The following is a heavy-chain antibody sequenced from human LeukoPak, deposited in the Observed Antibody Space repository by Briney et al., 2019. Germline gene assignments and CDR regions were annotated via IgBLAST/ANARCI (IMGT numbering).Heavy chain of an antibody. CDR2: ISSSGSTI. CDR1: GFTFSDYY. CDR3: VRQVRRDSSGPDY. V-gene: IGHV3-11*01. J-gene: IGHJ4*02. D-gene: IGHD3-22*01. Sequence: GGSLRLSCAASGFTFSDYYMSWIRQAPGKGLEWVSYISSSGSTIYYADSVKGRFTISRDNAKNSLYLQMNSLRAEDTAVYHCVRQVRRDSSGPDYWGQGTLVTVSS.